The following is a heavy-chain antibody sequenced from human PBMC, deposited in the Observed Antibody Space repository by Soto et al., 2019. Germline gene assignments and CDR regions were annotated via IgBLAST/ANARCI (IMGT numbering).Heavy chain of an antibody. J-gene: IGHJ4*02. CDR2: VYHTGNT. D-gene: IGHD1-20*01. Sequence: QVQLQESGPGLVKPSETLSLTSTVSGVFITPYHWPWIRHPLGKGLEWIGDVYHTGNTCYNPSLKSRVTISLDTSKNQVSLRLKSVTAADTSVYYCAREQYNWKLWGQGTLVTVSS. CDR3: AREQYNWKL. V-gene: IGHV4-59*01. CDR1: GVFITPYH.